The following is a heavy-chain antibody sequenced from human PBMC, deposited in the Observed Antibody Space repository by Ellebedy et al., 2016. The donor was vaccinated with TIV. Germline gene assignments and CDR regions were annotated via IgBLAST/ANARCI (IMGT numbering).Heavy chain of an antibody. V-gene: IGHV1-58*01. Sequence: SVKVSCXASGFTFTSSAVQWVRQARGQRLEWIGWIVVGSGNTNYAQKFQERVTITRDMSTSTAYMELSSLRSEDTAVYYCAAGKQWLDPYYYYYGMDVWGQGTTVTVSS. CDR1: GFTFTSSA. D-gene: IGHD6-19*01. J-gene: IGHJ6*02. CDR3: AAGKQWLDPYYYYYGMDV. CDR2: IVVGSGNT.